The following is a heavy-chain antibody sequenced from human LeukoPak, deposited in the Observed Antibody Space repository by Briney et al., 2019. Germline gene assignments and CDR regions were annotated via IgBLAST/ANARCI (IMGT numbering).Heavy chain of an antibody. Sequence: PGGSLRLSCAASGFTFSSYAMHWVRQAPGKGLEYVSAIGSNGGSTYYANSVKGRFTISRDNSKNTLYLQMGSLRAEDMAVYYCARAWGYCSGGSCSGTSFDYWGQGTLVTVSS. D-gene: IGHD2-15*01. J-gene: IGHJ4*02. V-gene: IGHV3-64*01. CDR1: GFTFSSYA. CDR3: ARAWGYCSGGSCSGTSFDY. CDR2: IGSNGGST.